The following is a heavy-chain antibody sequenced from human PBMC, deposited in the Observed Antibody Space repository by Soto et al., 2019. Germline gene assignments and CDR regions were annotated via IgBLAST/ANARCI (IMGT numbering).Heavy chain of an antibody. CDR1: GYSFTDYH. CDR2: INPNSGGT. J-gene: IGHJ6*02. D-gene: IGHD6-6*01. CDR3: ARAPSAPYYYYYYGMDV. V-gene: IGHV1-2*04. Sequence: EPSVKVSCKAAGYSFTDYHIHWVRQAPGQGLEWMGWINPNSGGTNYAQKFQGWVTMTRDTSISTAYMELSRLRSDDTAVYYCARAPSAPYYYYYYGMDVWGQGTTVTVSS.